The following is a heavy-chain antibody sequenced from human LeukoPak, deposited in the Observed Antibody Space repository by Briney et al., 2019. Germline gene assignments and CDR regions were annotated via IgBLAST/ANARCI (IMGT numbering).Heavy chain of an antibody. J-gene: IGHJ4*02. V-gene: IGHV3-66*02. CDR1: GFTVSSNY. Sequence: GGSLRPSCAASGFTVSSNYMSWVRQAPGKGLEWVSVIYSGGSTYYADPAKGRFTISRDNSKNTLYLQMNSMTAEDTAVYYCARALYGGNDYWGQGTLVTVSS. CDR2: IYSGGST. D-gene: IGHD4-23*01. CDR3: ARALYGGNDY.